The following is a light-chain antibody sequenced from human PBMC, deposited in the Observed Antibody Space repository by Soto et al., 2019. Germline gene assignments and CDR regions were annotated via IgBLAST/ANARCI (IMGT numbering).Light chain of an antibody. V-gene: IGKV1-12*01. CDR3: QQANSFPIT. J-gene: IGKJ5*01. CDR2: AAS. CDR1: QYISSW. Sequence: DLQMTQSPSSVSASVGDRVTITCRASQYISSWLAWYQQKPGKAPKFLISAASSLQSGVPSRFSGSGSGTDFTLTISSLQPEDFATYYCQQANSFPITFGQGTRLEIK.